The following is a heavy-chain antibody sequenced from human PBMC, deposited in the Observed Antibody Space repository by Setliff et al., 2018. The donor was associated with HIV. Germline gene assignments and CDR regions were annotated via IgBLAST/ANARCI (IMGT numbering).Heavy chain of an antibody. CDR1: GFTFDDYA. Sequence: LRLSCAASGFTFDDYAMHWVRQASGKGLEWVSGISWNSGSIGYADSVKGRFTISRDNAKNSLYLQMNSLRAEDTATYYCAKAKTQLWGQGTLVTVSS. J-gene: IGHJ4*02. CDR2: ISWNSGSI. V-gene: IGHV3-9*01. CDR3: AKAKTQL. D-gene: IGHD6-13*01.